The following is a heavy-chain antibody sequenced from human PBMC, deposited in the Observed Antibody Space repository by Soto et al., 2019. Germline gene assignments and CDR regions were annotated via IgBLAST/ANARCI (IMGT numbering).Heavy chain of an antibody. CDR3: ARVGAIQSGLDY. CDR1: GFTFSSYT. CDR2: ISSGSSYI. Sequence: EVQLVESGGGLVKPGGSLRLSCAASGFTFSSYTLNWVRQAPGKGLEWVSSISSGSSYIYYADSLKGRFTVSRDNAKNSLYLQMNSLRAADTAVYYCARVGAIQSGLDYWGQGTLVTVSS. D-gene: IGHD4-4*01. V-gene: IGHV3-21*01. J-gene: IGHJ4*02.